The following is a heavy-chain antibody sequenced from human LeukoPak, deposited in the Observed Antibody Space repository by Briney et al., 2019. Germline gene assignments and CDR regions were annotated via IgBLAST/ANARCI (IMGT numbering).Heavy chain of an antibody. CDR3: ATRAVAAGY. J-gene: IGHJ4*02. CDR2: ISSTSSAK. Sequence: GGSLRLSCAASGFTFGSCNMNWVRQAPGKGLEWVSYISSTSSAKYYADSVKGRFTISRDNAKNSLYLQMNSLRAEDTAVYYCATRAVAAGYWGQGTLVTVSS. V-gene: IGHV3-48*04. D-gene: IGHD6-19*01. CDR1: GFTFGSCN.